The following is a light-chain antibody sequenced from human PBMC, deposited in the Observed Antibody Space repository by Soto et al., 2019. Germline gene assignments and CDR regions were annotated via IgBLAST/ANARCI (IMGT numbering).Light chain of an antibody. Sequence: EIVLTQSPGTLSLSPGERATLSCRASQSVNTKDLAWYQQKPGQDPRLLITGVSSRTTGIPDRFSGSGSGTDFILTISRVEPEDFAVYYCQQFGTSSLVTFGPVTKVDIK. CDR2: GVS. CDR1: QSVNTKD. V-gene: IGKV3-20*01. J-gene: IGKJ3*01. CDR3: QQFGTSSLVT.